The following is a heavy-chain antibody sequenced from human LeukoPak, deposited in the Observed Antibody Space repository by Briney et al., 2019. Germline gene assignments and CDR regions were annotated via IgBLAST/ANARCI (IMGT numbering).Heavy chain of an antibody. CDR1: GFTFSRYW. V-gene: IGHV3-23*01. D-gene: IGHD3-22*01. CDR2: ISGSGGST. CDR3: AKESRGDMIVVVSYYFDY. Sequence: PGGSLRLSCAASGFTFSRYWMSWVRQAPGKGLEWVSAISGSGGSTCYADSVKGRFTISRDNSKNTLYLQMNSLRAEDTAVYYCAKESRGDMIVVVSYYFDYWGQGTLVTVSS. J-gene: IGHJ4*02.